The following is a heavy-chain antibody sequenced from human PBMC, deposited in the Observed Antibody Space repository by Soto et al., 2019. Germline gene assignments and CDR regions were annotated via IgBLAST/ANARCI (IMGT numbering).Heavy chain of an antibody. Sequence: ASVKVSCKASGYTFTSYDINWVRQATGQGLEWMGWMNPNSGNTGYAQKFQGRVTMTRNTSISTAYMELSSLRSEDTAVYYCARGVLYSSSWLNWFDPWGQGTPVTVSS. CDR3: ARGVLYSSSWLNWFDP. D-gene: IGHD6-13*01. CDR2: MNPNSGNT. J-gene: IGHJ5*02. V-gene: IGHV1-8*01. CDR1: GYTFTSYD.